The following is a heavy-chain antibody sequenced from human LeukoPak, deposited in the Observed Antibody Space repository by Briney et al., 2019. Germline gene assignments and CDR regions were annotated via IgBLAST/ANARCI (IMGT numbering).Heavy chain of an antibody. CDR2: ISYDGSNK. V-gene: IGHV3-30-3*01. J-gene: IGHJ4*02. CDR1: GFTFSSYA. CDR3: ARAYSSGWAYFDY. D-gene: IGHD6-19*01. Sequence: AGGSLRLSCAASGFTFSSYAMHWVRQAPGKGLEWVAVISYDGSNKYYADSVKGRFTISRDNSKNTLYLQMNSLRAEDTAVYYCARAYSSGWAYFDYWGQGTLVTASS.